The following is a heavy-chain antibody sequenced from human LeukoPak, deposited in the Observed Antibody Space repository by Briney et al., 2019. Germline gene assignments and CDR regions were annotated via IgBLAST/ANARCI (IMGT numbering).Heavy chain of an antibody. CDR1: GGTFSSHA. CDR3: ARGGNCSSTSCQTYYYYYGMDV. CDR2: IIPIFGIA. V-gene: IGHV1-69*04. J-gene: IGHJ6*02. D-gene: IGHD2-2*01. Sequence: GASVKVSCKASGGTFSSHAISWVRQAPGQGLEWMGRIIPIFGIANYTQKFQGRVTITADKSTSTAYMELSSLRSEDTAVYYCARGGNCSSTSCQTYYYYYGMDVWGQGTTVTVSS.